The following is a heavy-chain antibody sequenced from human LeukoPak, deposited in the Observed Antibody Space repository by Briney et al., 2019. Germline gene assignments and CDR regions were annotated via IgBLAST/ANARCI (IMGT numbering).Heavy chain of an antibody. CDR3: ARDSADY. CDR1: GFMFSSNW. V-gene: IGHV3-33*08. J-gene: IGHJ4*02. CDR2: IWYDGSNK. Sequence: GGSLRLSCAASGFMFSSNWMSWVRLAPGKGLEWVAVIWYDGSNKYYADSVKGRFTISRDNAKNSLYLQMNSLRAEDTAVYYCARDSADYWGQGTLVTVSS.